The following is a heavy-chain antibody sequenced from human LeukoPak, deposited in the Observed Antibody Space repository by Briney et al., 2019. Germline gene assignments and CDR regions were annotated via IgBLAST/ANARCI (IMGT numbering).Heavy chain of an antibody. CDR1: GFTFNRDW. CDR2: IEEDGSEK. CDR3: ARDQINSSGNKPPFDY. J-gene: IGHJ4*02. V-gene: IGHV3-7*01. Sequence: PGGSLRLSCAASGFTFNRDWTAWVRQAPGKGLEWVANIEEDGSEKNYVDSVKGRFTISRDNSVNSVYLQMNDLRAEDTAVYYCARDQINSSGNKPPFDYWGRGTLVTVSS. D-gene: IGHD1-26*01.